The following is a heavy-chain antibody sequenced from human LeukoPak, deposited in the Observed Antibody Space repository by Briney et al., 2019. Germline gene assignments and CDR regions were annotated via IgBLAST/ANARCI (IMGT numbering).Heavy chain of an antibody. V-gene: IGHV4-30-2*06. J-gene: IGHJ4*02. Sequence: PSETLSLTCAVSGGSVNRRDYSWSWIRQSPGEGLEWIGDVSLSGSAYYNPSLKSRVTISVDASKNQFSLKLRSVTAADTAVYYCARGFLLVHQDIDSWGQGTLVTVSS. CDR2: VSLSGSA. D-gene: IGHD2-2*01. CDR3: ARGFLLVHQDIDS. CDR1: GGSVNRRDYS.